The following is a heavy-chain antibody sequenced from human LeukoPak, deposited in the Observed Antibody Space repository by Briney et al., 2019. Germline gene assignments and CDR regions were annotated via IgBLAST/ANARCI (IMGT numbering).Heavy chain of an antibody. CDR1: GGSISSYY. Sequence: PSETLSLTCTVSGGSISSYYWSWIRQPPGKGLEWIGYIYYSGSTNYNPSLKSRVTISVDTSKNQFSLKLSSVTAADTAVYYCARDGDYYDSSGLLPHFDCWGQGTLVTVSS. J-gene: IGHJ4*02. V-gene: IGHV4-59*01. CDR2: IYYSGST. CDR3: ARDGDYYDSSGLLPHFDC. D-gene: IGHD3-22*01.